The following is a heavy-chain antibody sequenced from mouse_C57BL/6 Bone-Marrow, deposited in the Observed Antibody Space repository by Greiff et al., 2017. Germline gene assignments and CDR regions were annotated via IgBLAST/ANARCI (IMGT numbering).Heavy chain of an antibody. CDR2: LDPTRGGT. D-gene: IGHD2-1*01. J-gene: IGHJ2*01. CDR1: GYTFTSYW. CDR3: VLYGNYGD. Sequence: QVLLQQPGAELVKPGASVKLSCTASGYTFTSYWMHWVTQRPGRGLEWIGRLDPTRGGTKYNEKFKRKATLNVDKPSSTAYMQLSSLTSEDAAVYYCVLYGNYGDWGQGTTLTVAS. V-gene: IGHV1-72*01.